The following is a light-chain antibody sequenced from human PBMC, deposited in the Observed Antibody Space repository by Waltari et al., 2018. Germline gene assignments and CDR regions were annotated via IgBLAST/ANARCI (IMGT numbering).Light chain of an antibody. V-gene: IGLV3-27*01. J-gene: IGLJ2*01. CDR1: LLAKNY. CDR2: KDS. Sequence: SYELTQPSSVSVSPGQTARITCSGDLLAKNYARVFQQKPGQAPVLVIHKDSERPSGIPERFSGASSGTTVTLTISGAQVEDEADYYCYSAADNNRVFGGGTKLTVL. CDR3: YSAADNNRV.